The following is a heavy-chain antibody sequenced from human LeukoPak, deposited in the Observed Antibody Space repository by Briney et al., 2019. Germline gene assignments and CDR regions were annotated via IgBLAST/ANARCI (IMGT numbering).Heavy chain of an antibody. D-gene: IGHD3-10*01. J-gene: IGHJ4*02. CDR3: ATPMVRGVIGDAFDY. CDR1: GYTFTSYY. V-gene: IGHV1-46*01. CDR2: INPSGGST. Sequence: GASVKVSCXASGYTFTSYYMHWVRQAPGQGLGWMGIINPSGGSTSYAQKFQGRVTMTRDTSTSTVYMELSSLRSEDTAVYYCATPMVRGVIGDAFDYWGQGTLVTVSS.